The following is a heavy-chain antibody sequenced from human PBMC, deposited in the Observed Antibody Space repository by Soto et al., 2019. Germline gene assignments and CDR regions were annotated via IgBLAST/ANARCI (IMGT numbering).Heavy chain of an antibody. CDR1: GLTFSSYA. V-gene: IGHV3-23*01. CDR3: AKGFRCSSTSCQCFDY. CDR2: ISGSGGST. D-gene: IGHD2-2*01. J-gene: IGHJ4*02. Sequence: EVQLLESGGGLVQPGGSLRLSCAASGLTFSSYAMSWVRQAPGKGLEWVSAISGSGGSTYYADSVKGRFTISRDNSKNPRYLQMNSLRAEDTAVYYCAKGFRCSSTSCQCFDYWCQGPLVTVSS.